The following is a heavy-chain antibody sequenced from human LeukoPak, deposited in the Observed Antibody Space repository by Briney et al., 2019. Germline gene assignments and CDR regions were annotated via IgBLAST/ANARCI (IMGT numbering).Heavy chain of an antibody. V-gene: IGHV3-30*04. CDR2: ISYDGSNK. D-gene: IGHD2-15*01. CDR3: ARDLYYSGGSCLGSIVGMDV. Sequence: GRSLRLSCAASGFTFSSYAMHWVRQAPGKGLEWVAVISYDGSNKYYADSVKGRFTISRDNSKNTLYLQMNSLRAEDTAVYYCARDLYYSGGSCLGSIVGMDVWGQGTTVTVSS. J-gene: IGHJ6*02. CDR1: GFTFSSYA.